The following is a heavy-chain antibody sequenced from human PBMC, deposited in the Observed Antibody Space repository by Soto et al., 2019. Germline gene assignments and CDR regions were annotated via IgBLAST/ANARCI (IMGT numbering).Heavy chain of an antibody. Sequence: SETLSLNFTVSCASVWLFYWSWTRQSPGKGLEWLGYIYDSGSTNYNPSLKSRVTMSMDTSKTQFSLNLSSVTAADTAVYFCAASYYAILPGHFAVDMWGHGTMVTVSS. CDR3: AASYYAILPGHFAVDM. D-gene: IGHD3-9*01. CDR1: CASVWLFY. CDR2: IYDSGST. J-gene: IGHJ3*02. V-gene: IGHV4-59*02.